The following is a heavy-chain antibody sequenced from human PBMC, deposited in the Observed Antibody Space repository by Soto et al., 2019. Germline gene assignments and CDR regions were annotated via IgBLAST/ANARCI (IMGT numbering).Heavy chain of an antibody. CDR3: ARLGGFYQSLDS. CDR2: IYYTGTT. CDR1: GGSISSYY. V-gene: IGHV4-59*08. J-gene: IGHJ5*01. D-gene: IGHD3-22*01. Sequence: QVHLQESGPGLVKPSETLSLTCTVSGGSISSYYWSWIRQPPGKGLEWIGYIYYTGTTTYNPSIKSRVXXXVXXSKNQFSLNLTSVSAADTAVYYCARLGGFYQSLDSWGQGTLVTVSS.